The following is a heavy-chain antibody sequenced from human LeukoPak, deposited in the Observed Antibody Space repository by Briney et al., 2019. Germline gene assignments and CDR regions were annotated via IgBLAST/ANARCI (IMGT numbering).Heavy chain of an antibody. J-gene: IGHJ4*02. CDR3: ARGLELVGATYYFDY. Sequence: SETLSLTCAVYGGSFSGYYWSWIRQPPGKGLEWIGEINHSGSTNYNPSLKSRVTISADTSKNQFSLKLSSVTAADTAVYYCARGLELVGATYYFDYWGQGTLVTVSS. V-gene: IGHV4-34*01. D-gene: IGHD1-26*01. CDR1: GGSFSGYY. CDR2: INHSGST.